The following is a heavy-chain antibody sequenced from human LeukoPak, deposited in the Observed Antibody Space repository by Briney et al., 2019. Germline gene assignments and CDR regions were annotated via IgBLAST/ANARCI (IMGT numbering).Heavy chain of an antibody. CDR3: AHKGRGSGSYTM. J-gene: IGHJ4*02. CDR1: GFSLSSTGVA. D-gene: IGHD3-10*01. Sequence: SGPTLLNPTRTLTLTCTFPGFSLSSTGVAVVWIRQPPGKALEWLAVHYWNNDKSYSPSLQKRLTITNDTSKNQVVLTMTAMDPVDTATYFCAHKGRGSGSYTMWGQGTLVTVSS. CDR2: HYWNNDK. V-gene: IGHV2-5*01.